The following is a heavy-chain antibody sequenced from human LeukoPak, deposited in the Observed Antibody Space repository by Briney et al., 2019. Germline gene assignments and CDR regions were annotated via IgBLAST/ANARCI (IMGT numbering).Heavy chain of an antibody. CDR2: IYYSEST. D-gene: IGHD6-13*01. CDR3: ARDLSSWYEFDY. V-gene: IGHV4-59*01. Sequence: SETLSLTCTVSGGSISSYYWSWIRQPPGKGLEWIGYIYYSESTNYNPSLKSRVTISVDTSKNQFSLKLSSVTAADTAVYYCARDLSSWYEFDYWGQGTLVTVSS. J-gene: IGHJ4*02. CDR1: GGSISSYY.